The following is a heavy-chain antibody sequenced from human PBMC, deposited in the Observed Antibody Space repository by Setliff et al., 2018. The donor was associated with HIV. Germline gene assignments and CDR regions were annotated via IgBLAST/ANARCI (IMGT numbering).Heavy chain of an antibody. CDR3: ARAGGGATDQAFDV. CDR1: GYTFTSYF. Sequence: GASVKVSCKPSGYTFTSYFLHWVRQAPGQGLEWLGIIDPNGGATNNAQKLQGRLTVTTDTSTGTLYMELSNLRSDDSAVYYCARAGGGATDQAFDVWGQGTMVTVSS. V-gene: IGHV1-46*01. CDR2: IDPNGGAT. J-gene: IGHJ3*01. D-gene: IGHD2-2*01.